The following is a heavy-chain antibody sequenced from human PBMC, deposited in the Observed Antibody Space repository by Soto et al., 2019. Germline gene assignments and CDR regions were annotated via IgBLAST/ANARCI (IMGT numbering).Heavy chain of an antibody. CDR3: ARIVVVVAATLEFWFDP. CDR2: IYHSGST. J-gene: IGHJ5*02. CDR1: GGSISSGGYS. Sequence: QLLESGSGLVQPSQTLSLTCAVSGGSISSGGYSWSWIRQPPGKGLEWIGYIYHSGSTYYNPSLKSRVTISVDRSKNQFSLKLSSVTAADTAVYYCARIVVVVAATLEFWFDPWGQGTLVTVSS. V-gene: IGHV4-30-2*01. D-gene: IGHD2-15*01.